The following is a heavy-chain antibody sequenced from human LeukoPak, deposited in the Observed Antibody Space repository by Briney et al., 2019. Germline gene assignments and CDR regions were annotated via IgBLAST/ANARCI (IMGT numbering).Heavy chain of an antibody. CDR2: MNPNSGNT. CDR1: GYTFTSYG. J-gene: IGHJ3*02. D-gene: IGHD1-26*01. V-gene: IGHV1-8*02. Sequence: ASVKVSCKASGYTFTSYGISWVRQATGQGLEWMGWMNPNSGNTGYAQKFQGRVTMTRNTSISTAYMELSSLRSEDTAVYYCARRSGSYGAFDIWGQGTMVTVSS. CDR3: ARRSGSYGAFDI.